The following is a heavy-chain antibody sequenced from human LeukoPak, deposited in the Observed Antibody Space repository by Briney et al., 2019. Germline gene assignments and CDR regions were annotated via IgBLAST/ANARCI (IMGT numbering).Heavy chain of an antibody. J-gene: IGHJ6*02. CDR1: GYTLTGYY. D-gene: IGHD2-2*01. Sequence: ASVKVSCKASGYTLTGYYMHWVRQAPGQGLEWMGWINPNSGGTNYAQKFQGRVTMTRDTSISTAYMELSRLRSDDTAVYYCARDSYCSSTSCYYYYGMDVWDQGTTVTVSS. CDR2: INPNSGGT. CDR3: ARDSYCSSTSCYYYYGMDV. V-gene: IGHV1-2*02.